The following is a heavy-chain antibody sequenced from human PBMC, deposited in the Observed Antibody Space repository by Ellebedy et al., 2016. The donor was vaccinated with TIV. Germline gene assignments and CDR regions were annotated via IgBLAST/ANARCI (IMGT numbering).Heavy chain of an antibody. V-gene: IGHV3-53*01. CDR2: VYSDGRT. CDR1: GFTVINTY. CDR3: VRSNWGYQFDS. Sequence: GGSLRLSXAASGFTVINTYMSWVRQAPGKGLEWVSVVYSDGRTFYADSVRGRFTISRDNSNNTLSLQMTSLRAEDTAIYYCVRSNWGYQFDSWGQGTLVTVSS. D-gene: IGHD7-27*01. J-gene: IGHJ4*02.